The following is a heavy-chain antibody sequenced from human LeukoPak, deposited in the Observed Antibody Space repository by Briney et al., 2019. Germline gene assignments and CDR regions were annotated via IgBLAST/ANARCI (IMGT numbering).Heavy chain of an antibody. CDR1: GGSISSYY. Sequence: PSETLSLTCTVSGGSISSYYWSWIRQPPRKGLEWIGYIYYSGSTNYNPSLKSRVTISVDTSKNQFSLKLSSVTAADTAVYYCASTGYSYGQRYFDYWGQGTLVTVSS. J-gene: IGHJ4*02. CDR3: ASTGYSYGQRYFDY. CDR2: IYYSGST. V-gene: IGHV4-59*01. D-gene: IGHD5-18*01.